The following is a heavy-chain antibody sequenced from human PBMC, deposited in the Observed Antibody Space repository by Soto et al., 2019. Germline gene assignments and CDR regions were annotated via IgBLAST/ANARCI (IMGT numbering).Heavy chain of an antibody. J-gene: IGHJ4*02. CDR2: IYYSGTT. V-gene: IGHV4-30-4*01. Sequence: NPSETLSLTCTVSGGSISSGDYYWSWIRQPPGKGLEYIGYIYYSGTTYYNPSLRSRLTISGDTSKNQFSLKLSSVTAADTAVYYCARENYDILTGYPAAFDYWGQGTLVTVSS. CDR3: ARENYDILTGYPAAFDY. CDR1: GGSISSGDYY. D-gene: IGHD3-9*01.